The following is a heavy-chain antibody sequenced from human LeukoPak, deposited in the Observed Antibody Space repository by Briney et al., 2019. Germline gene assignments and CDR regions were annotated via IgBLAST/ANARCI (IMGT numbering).Heavy chain of an antibody. J-gene: IGHJ5*02. V-gene: IGHV3-48*03. CDR1: GFDLSTYE. CDR2: ITISGHTK. CDR3: ARGDPHADL. Sequence: AGSLRLSCAASGFDLSTYEMNWVRQAPGKGLEWIADITISGHTKNYADSVKGRFTITRDNARTPLYLQMNSLRVEDTGVYYCARGDPHADLWGQGTLVTVSS.